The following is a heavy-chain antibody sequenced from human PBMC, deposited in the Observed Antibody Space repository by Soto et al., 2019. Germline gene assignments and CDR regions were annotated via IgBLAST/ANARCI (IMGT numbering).Heavy chain of an antibody. Sequence: GGSLRLSCAASGFTFSSYGVHWVRQAPGKGLEWVAVIWYDGSNKYYADSVKGRFTISRDNSKNTLYLQMNSLRAEDTAVYYCARDLAGTTASDCYGMDVWGQGTTVTVSS. V-gene: IGHV3-33*01. CDR1: GFTFSSYG. J-gene: IGHJ6*02. CDR2: IWYDGSNK. CDR3: ARDLAGTTASDCYGMDV. D-gene: IGHD1-7*01.